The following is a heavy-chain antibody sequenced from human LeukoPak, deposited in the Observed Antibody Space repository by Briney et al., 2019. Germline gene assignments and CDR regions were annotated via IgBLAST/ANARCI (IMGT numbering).Heavy chain of an antibody. V-gene: IGHV3-7*01. CDR1: GFTFSSYW. CDR2: IKPDGSKT. CDR3: AGPPQASSFDI. Sequence: GGSLRLPCVASGFTFSSYWMTWVRQAPGKGLEWVANIKPDGSKTNYVDSVKGRFTISRDNAKKSLYLQMNSLRAEDTAVYYCAGPPQASSFDIWGQGTMVTVSS. D-gene: IGHD3-10*01. J-gene: IGHJ3*02.